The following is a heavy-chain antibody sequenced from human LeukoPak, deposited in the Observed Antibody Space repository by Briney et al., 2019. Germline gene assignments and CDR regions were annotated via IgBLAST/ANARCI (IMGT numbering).Heavy chain of an antibody. CDR3: ARELIVVVPAAMRYMDV. Sequence: GGSLRLSCAVSGITLSNYGMSWVRQAPGKGLEWVAGLSGSGGGTNYADSVQGRFTISRDNPKNTLYLQMNSLRAEDTAVYYCARELIVVVPAAMRYMDVWGKGTTVTVSS. D-gene: IGHD2-2*01. J-gene: IGHJ6*03. V-gene: IGHV3-23*01. CDR1: GITLSNYG. CDR2: LSGSGGGT.